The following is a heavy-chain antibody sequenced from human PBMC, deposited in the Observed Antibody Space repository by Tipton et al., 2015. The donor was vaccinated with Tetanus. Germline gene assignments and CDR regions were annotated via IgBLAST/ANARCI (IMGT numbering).Heavy chain of an antibody. Sequence: SLRLSCAASGFTFSDYYMSWIRQAPGKGLEWVSYISSSGSTIYYADSVKGRFTISRDNAKNSLSLQVNSLRAEDTAVYYCAKLRSPDWYFDLWGRGTLVTVSS. CDR2: ISSSGSTI. CDR3: AKLRSPDWYFDL. V-gene: IGHV3-11*01. D-gene: IGHD1-1*01. CDR1: GFTFSDYY. J-gene: IGHJ2*01.